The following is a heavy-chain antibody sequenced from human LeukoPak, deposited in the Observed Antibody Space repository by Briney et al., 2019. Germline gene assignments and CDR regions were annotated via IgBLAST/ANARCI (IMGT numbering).Heavy chain of an antibody. D-gene: IGHD3-9*01. J-gene: IGHJ3*02. Sequence: QSSETLSPTCAVYGGSFSGYYWSWIRQPPGKGLEWIGEINHSGSTNYNPSLKSRVTMSVDTSKNQFSLKLSSVTAADTAVYYCARDRPPYDILTGYLHGGDAFDIWGQGTMVTVSS. CDR2: INHSGST. V-gene: IGHV4-34*01. CDR3: ARDRPPYDILTGYLHGGDAFDI. CDR1: GGSFSGYY.